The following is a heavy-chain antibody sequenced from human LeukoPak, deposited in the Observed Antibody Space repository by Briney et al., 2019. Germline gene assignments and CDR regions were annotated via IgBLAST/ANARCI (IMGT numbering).Heavy chain of an antibody. D-gene: IGHD7-27*01. V-gene: IGHV4-30-2*01. CDR2: IYQSGST. CDR3: VRVLARTGAIDY. CDR1: GGSKTSGDYS. J-gene: IGHJ4*02. Sequence: PSQTLSLTCAVAGGSKTSGDYSWSWIRQPPGKGLEWIGYIYQSGSTYYHSSLKSRLIISLDKSKNQFSLRLSSVTAADTAVFYCVRVLARTGAIDYWGQGTLVTVSS.